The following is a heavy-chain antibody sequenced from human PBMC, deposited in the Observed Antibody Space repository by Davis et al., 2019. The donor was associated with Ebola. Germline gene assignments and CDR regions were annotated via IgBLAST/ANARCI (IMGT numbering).Heavy chain of an antibody. V-gene: IGHV4-39*01. Sequence: GSLRLSCTVSGGSISSSSYYWGWIRQPPGKGLEWIGSIYYSGSTYYNPSLKSRVTISVDTSKNQFSLKLSSVTAADTAVYYCARLNPGVRYYFDYWGQGTLVTVSS. CDR2: IYYSGST. J-gene: IGHJ4*02. CDR3: ARLNPGVRYYFDY. CDR1: GGSISSSSYY.